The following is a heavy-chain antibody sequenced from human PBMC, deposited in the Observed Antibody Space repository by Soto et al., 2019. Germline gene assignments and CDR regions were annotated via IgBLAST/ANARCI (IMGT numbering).Heavy chain of an antibody. V-gene: IGHV4-34*01. CDR1: GGSFSGYY. Sequence: QVQLQQWGAGLLTPSETLSLTCAVYGGSFSGYYWSWIRQHPGKGLEWIGDINHSGNTNYNPSLTSRVTISADTSKNQFSLKLSAGTAADEVVYYCERGGAIGYCSSSSCYTDFVYWGHASLVAVSS. D-gene: IGHD2-2*02. CDR3: ERGGAIGYCSSSSCYTDFVY. CDR2: INHSGNT. J-gene: IGHJ4*01.